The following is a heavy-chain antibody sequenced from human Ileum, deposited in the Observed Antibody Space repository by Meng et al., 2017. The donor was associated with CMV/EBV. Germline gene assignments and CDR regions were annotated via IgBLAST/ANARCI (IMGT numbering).Heavy chain of an antibody. D-gene: IGHD2-2*01. Sequence: NYGVTWVRQAPGQGLEWMGWISGYNDNTLYAQKLQGRVTMTTDTSTSTAYMELRSLTPDDTAVYYCARERTRYCSTTTCLYNWFDPWGQGTLVTVSS. CDR1: NYG. CDR3: ARERTRYCSTTTCLYNWFDP. V-gene: IGHV1-18*01. J-gene: IGHJ5*02. CDR2: ISGYNDNT.